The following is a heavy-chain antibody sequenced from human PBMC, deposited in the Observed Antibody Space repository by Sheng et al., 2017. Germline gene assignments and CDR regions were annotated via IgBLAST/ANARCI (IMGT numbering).Heavy chain of an antibody. D-gene: IGHD3-3*01. CDR1: DYSISSGYY. Sequence: QVQLQESGPGLVKPSETLSLTCTVSDYSISSGYYWGWIRQPPGKGLEWIGSIYHSGSTYYNPSLKSRVTISVDTSKNQFSLELTSVTAADTAVYYCARDYSTTFYFDYWGQGSRGHRLL. J-gene: IGHJ4*02. CDR2: IYHSGST. V-gene: IGHV4-38-2*02. CDR3: ARDYSTTFYFDY.